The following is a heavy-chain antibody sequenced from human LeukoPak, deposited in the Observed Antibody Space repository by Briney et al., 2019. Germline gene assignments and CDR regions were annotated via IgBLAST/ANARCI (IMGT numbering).Heavy chain of an antibody. CDR3: ARDNPTAMVRGVSDY. V-gene: IGHV3-21*01. CDR1: GFSFSSFS. Sequence: PGGSLRLSCAASGFSFSSFSMNWVRQAPGKGLEWVSYISGGSSFTYYVDSVKGRFTISRDNAKNSLYLQMNSLRAEDTAVYYCARDNPTAMVRGVSDYWGQGTLVTVSS. D-gene: IGHD3-10*01. J-gene: IGHJ4*02. CDR2: ISGGSSFT.